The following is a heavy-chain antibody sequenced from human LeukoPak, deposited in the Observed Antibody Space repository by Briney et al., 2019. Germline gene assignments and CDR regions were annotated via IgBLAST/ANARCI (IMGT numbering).Heavy chain of an antibody. V-gene: IGHV1-46*01. CDR3: ARLYDSSGYLPYNSDY. CDR2: INPSGGST. J-gene: IGHJ4*02. CDR1: GYTFTSYY. D-gene: IGHD3-22*01. Sequence: ASVKVSCKASGYTFTSYYMHWVRQAPGQGLEWMGMINPSGGSTSYAQKFQGRVTMTRDMSTSTVYMELSSLRSEDTAVYYCARLYDSSGYLPYNSDYWGQGTLVTVSS.